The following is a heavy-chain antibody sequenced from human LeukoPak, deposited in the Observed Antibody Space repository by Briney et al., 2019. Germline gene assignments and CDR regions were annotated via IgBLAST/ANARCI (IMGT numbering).Heavy chain of an antibody. CDR1: GYTFTSYD. CDR2: MNPNSGNT. CDR3: ATIGLVHSAFDI. J-gene: IGHJ3*02. Sequence: ASVKVSCKASGYTFTSYDINWVRQATGQGLEWMGWMNPNSGNTGYAQKFQGRVTMTRNTSISTAYMELSSLRSEDTAVYYSATIGLVHSAFDIWGQGTMVTVSS. V-gene: IGHV1-8*01. D-gene: IGHD6-19*01.